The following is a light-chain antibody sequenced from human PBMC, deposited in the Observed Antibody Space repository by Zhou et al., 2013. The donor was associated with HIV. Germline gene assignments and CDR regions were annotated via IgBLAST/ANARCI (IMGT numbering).Light chain of an antibody. Sequence: DIVMTQSPLSLPVTPGEPASISCRSSQSLLNSNGYNSVDWYLQKPGQSPQLLIYLGSYRASGVPDRFTGSGSGTGFTLKIGTVEADDVGVYYCMQTLQTPFTFGPGTKV. CDR1: QSLLNSNGYNS. CDR3: MQTLQTPFT. CDR2: LGS. J-gene: IGKJ3*01. V-gene: IGKV2-28*01.